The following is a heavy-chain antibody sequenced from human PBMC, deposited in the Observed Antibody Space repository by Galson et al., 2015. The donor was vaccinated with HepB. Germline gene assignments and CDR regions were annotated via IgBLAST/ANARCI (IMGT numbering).Heavy chain of an antibody. J-gene: IGHJ5*02. CDR3: ARFPQWDHHGWFDP. CDR1: GYTFTTYG. Sequence: SVKVSCKASGYTFTTYGITWVRQAPGQGLEWMGWISGYNVNTNDAQKLPDRVTMTTDTSTNKAYMELWSLRSDDTAVYYCARFPQWDHHGWFDPWGQGTLVTVSS. CDR2: ISGYNVNT. D-gene: IGHD1-26*01. V-gene: IGHV1-18*04.